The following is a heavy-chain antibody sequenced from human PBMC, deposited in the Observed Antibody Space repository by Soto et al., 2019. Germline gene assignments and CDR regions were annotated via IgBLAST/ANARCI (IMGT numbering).Heavy chain of an antibody. CDR3: TRDMVRGVTGPREEYFQH. D-gene: IGHD3-10*01. Sequence: EVQLVESGGGLVQPGRSLRLSCTASGFTFGDYAMSWVRQAPGKGLEWVGFIRSKAYGGTTEYAASVKGRFTISRDDSKSIAYLQMNSLKTEDTAVYYCTRDMVRGVTGPREEYFQHWGQGTLVTVSS. CDR1: GFTFGDYA. J-gene: IGHJ1*01. CDR2: IRSKAYGGTT. V-gene: IGHV3-49*04.